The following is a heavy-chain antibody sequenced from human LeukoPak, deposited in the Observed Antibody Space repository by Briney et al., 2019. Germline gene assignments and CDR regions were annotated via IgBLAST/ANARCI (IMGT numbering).Heavy chain of an antibody. CDR2: INPNSGGT. V-gene: IGHV1-2*02. J-gene: IGHJ5*02. Sequence: GASVKVSCKASGYTFTGYYMHWVRQAPGQGLEWMGWINPNSGGTNYAQKFQGRVTMTRDTSISTAYMELSRLRSDDTAVYYCARGAMVRGVIRWFDPWGQGTLVTVSS. D-gene: IGHD3-10*01. CDR3: ARGAMVRGVIRWFDP. CDR1: GYTFTGYY.